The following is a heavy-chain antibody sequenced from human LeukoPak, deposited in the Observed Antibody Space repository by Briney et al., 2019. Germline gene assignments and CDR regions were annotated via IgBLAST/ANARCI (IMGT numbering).Heavy chain of an antibody. CDR3: ARDGTGSSASY. J-gene: IGHJ4*02. V-gene: IGHV3-11*01. CDR2: ISSSGSTI. CDR1: GFTFSDYY. Sequence: ESGGSLTLSCAASGFTFSDYYMSWIRQAPGKGLEWVSYISSSGSTIYYADSVKGRFTISRDNAKNSLHLQMNSLRAEDTALYYCARDGTGSSASYWGQGTLVTVSS. D-gene: IGHD6-6*01.